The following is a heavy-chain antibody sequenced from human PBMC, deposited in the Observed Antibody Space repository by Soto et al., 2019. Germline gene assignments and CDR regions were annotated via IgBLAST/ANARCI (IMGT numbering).Heavy chain of an antibody. CDR1: GFTFSSYG. J-gene: IGHJ4*02. D-gene: IGHD5-18*01. CDR2: ISYDGSNK. Sequence: SLRLSCAASGFTFSSYGMHWVRQAPGKGLEWVAVISYDGSNKYYADSVKGRFTISRDNSKNTLYLQMNSLRAEDTAVYYCAKDQVDTAMVLSPFDYWGQGTLVTVSS. CDR3: AKDQVDTAMVLSPFDY. V-gene: IGHV3-30*18.